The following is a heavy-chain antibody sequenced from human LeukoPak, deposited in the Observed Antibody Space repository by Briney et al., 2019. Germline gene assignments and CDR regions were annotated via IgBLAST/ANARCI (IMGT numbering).Heavy chain of an antibody. CDR1: GFTFSSYA. J-gene: IGHJ4*02. CDR2: ISYDGSNK. V-gene: IGHV3-30*04. D-gene: IGHD3-3*01. CDR3: AKDFGGATGY. Sequence: GGSLRLSCAASGFTFSSYAMHWVRQAPGKGLEWVAVISYDGSNKYYADSVKGRFTISRDNSKNTLYLQMNSLRAEDTAVYYCAKDFGGATGYWGQGTLVTVSS.